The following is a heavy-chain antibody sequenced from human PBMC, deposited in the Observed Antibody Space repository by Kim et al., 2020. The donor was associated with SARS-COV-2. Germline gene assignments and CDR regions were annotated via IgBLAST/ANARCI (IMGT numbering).Heavy chain of an antibody. D-gene: IGHD3-10*01. CDR1: GFDFRSYA. Sequence: GGSLRLSCTASGFDFRSYAMRWVRQAPGKGLEWVSGISASGGRPSYSASVKGRFTIASDSSKNTVYLEMNSLSAEDTAVYFCVKDRYYGTTGYCFENWG. CDR2: ISASGGRP. CDR3: VKDRYYGTTGYCFEN. J-gene: IGHJ4*01. V-gene: IGHV3-23*01.